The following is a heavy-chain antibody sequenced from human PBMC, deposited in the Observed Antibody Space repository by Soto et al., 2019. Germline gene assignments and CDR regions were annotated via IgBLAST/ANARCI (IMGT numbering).Heavy chain of an antibody. J-gene: IGHJ3*02. V-gene: IGHV3-49*03. D-gene: IGHD3-3*01. Sequence: PGRSLRLSCTASGFIFGDFATSWFRQAPGKGLEWVGFIGSKVFGGTTQFAASVTGRFTISRDDSKSIAYLQLNSLKTEDTAVYYCTRWGGDYTAFDIWGQGTMVTVSS. CDR2: IGSKVFGGTT. CDR1: GFIFGDFA. CDR3: TRWGGDYTAFDI.